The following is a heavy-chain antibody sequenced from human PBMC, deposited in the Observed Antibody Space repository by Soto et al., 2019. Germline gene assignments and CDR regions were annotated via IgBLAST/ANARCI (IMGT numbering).Heavy chain of an antibody. D-gene: IGHD6-19*01. Sequence: ASVKVSCKASGYTFTDYYMHWVRQAPGQGLEWMGWINPNSGGTNYAQKFQGRVTMTRDTSISTAYMELNRLRSDDTDVCYCARDQSPSSGWPGMDVWGQGTTVTVSS. CDR1: GYTFTDYY. CDR2: INPNSGGT. V-gene: IGHV1-2*02. J-gene: IGHJ6*02. CDR3: ARDQSPSSGWPGMDV.